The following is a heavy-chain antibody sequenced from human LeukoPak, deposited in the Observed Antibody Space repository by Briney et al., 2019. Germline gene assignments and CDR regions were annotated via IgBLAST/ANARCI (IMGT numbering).Heavy chain of an antibody. CDR2: ISTHGSAT. Sequence: GGPLRLSCAASVFTFSSHWMHCVRQAPGKGLVWVSRISTHGSATTYADSVKGRFTISRDNDKNTLYLQMNSLSGEDTALYYWARDACTLESGNSDWYLNWFDSWGQGTLVTVSS. J-gene: IGHJ5*01. CDR1: VFTFSSHW. CDR3: ARDACTLESGNSDWYLNWFDS. D-gene: IGHD6-19*01. V-gene: IGHV3-74*01.